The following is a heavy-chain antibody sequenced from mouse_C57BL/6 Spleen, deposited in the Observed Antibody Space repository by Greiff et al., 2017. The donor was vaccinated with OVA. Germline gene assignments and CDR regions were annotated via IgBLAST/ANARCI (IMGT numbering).Heavy chain of an antibody. CDR1: GFNIKNTY. Sequence: EVQLQQSVAELVRPGASVKLSCTASGFNIKNTYMHWVKQRPEQGLEWIGRIDPANGNTKYAPKFQGKATITADTSSNTAYLQLSSLTSEDTAIYYCARSSTFITTVVEGYFDVWGTGTTVTVSS. CDR2: IDPANGNT. D-gene: IGHD1-1*01. CDR3: ARSSTFITTVVEGYFDV. V-gene: IGHV14-3*01. J-gene: IGHJ1*03.